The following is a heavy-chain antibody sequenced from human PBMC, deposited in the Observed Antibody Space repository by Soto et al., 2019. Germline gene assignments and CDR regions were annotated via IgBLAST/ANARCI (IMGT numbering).Heavy chain of an antibody. V-gene: IGHV3-74*01. CDR3: TRGPRPISTGTGAY. CDR2: IYNDGTYS. CDR1: GFIFKMYW. J-gene: IGHJ4*02. Sequence: GGSLRLSGAAAGFIFKMYWMHWVRQRPGKGLVWISRIYNDGTYSDYGDAVRGRFTISRENVNDTLYLKMNNLRAEDSGLYYCTRGPRPISTGTGAYWGQGTQVTVSS. D-gene: IGHD3-10*01.